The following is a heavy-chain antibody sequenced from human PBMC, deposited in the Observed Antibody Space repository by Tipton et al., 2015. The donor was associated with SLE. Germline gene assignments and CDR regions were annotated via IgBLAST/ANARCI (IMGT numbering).Heavy chain of an antibody. CDR2: INHRGST. CDR3: ARQRLRLLSPLDS. V-gene: IGHV4-34*01. Sequence: TLSLTCDVYGDSLSGYYWSWIRQPPGKGLEWIGQINHRGSTNYDPSLKSRGTISVDTSRNHFSLELTSVTAADTAVYYCARQRLRLLSPLDSWGQGTTVTVSS. D-gene: IGHD3-16*01. CDR1: GDSLSGYY. J-gene: IGHJ6*02.